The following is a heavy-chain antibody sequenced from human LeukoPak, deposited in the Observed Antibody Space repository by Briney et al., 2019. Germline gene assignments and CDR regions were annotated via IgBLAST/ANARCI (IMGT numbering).Heavy chain of an antibody. J-gene: IGHJ4*02. Sequence: ASVKVSCKVSGYTLTELSMHWVRQAPGKGLEWMGGFDPEDGETIYAQKFQGRVTMTEDTSTDTAYMELSSLRSEDTAVYYCAARENLSGNDFPIDYWGQGTLVTVSS. CDR3: AARENLSGNDFPIDY. V-gene: IGHV1-24*01. CDR2: FDPEDGET. D-gene: IGHD1-1*01. CDR1: GYTLTELS.